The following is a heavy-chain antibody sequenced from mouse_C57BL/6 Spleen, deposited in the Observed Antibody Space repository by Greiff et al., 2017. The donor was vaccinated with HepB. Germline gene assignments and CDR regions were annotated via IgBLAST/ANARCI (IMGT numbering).Heavy chain of an antibody. D-gene: IGHD3-3*01. CDR2: SRNKANDYTT. Sequence: EVKLVESGGGLVQSGRSLRLSCATSGFTFSDFYMEWVRQAPGKGLEWIAASRNKANDYTTEYSASVKGRFIVSRDTSQSILYLQMNALRAEDTAIYYCARDGGLDYFDYWGQGTTLTVSS. J-gene: IGHJ2*01. V-gene: IGHV7-1*01. CDR3: ARDGGLDYFDY. CDR1: GFTFSDFY.